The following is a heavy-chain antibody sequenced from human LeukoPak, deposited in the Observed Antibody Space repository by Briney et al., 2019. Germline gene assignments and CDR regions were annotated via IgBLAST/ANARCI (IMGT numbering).Heavy chain of an antibody. CDR3: ARVSGYDWESFYDY. CDR2: IHHSGST. CDR1: GGSFSGYY. D-gene: IGHD5-12*01. V-gene: IGHV4-34*01. Sequence: SETLSLTCAVYGGSFSGYYWNWIRQPPGKGLEWIGEIHHSGSTNYNPSLKSRVTISVDTSKNQFSLKLRSVTAADTAVYYCARVSGYDWESFYDYWGQGTLVTVSS. J-gene: IGHJ4*02.